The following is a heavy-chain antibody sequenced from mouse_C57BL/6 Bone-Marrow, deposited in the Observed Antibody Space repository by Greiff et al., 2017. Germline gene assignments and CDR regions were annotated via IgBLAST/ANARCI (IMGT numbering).Heavy chain of an antibody. D-gene: IGHD1-2*01. V-gene: IGHV5S21*01. CDR2: ISSGGDYI. Sequence: EVMLVESGAGLVKPGGSLKLSCAASGFTFSSYAMSWVRQTPEQRLEWVAYISSGGDYIYYADTVKGRFTISSDNARNTLYLQMSSLKSEDTAMYYCTRGLRQAWFAYWGQGTLVTVSA. CDR3: TRGLRQAWFAY. CDR1: GFTFSSYA. J-gene: IGHJ3*01.